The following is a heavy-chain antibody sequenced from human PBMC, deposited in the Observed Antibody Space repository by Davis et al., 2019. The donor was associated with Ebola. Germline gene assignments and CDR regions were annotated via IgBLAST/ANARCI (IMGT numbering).Heavy chain of an antibody. V-gene: IGHV3-30*04. CDR2: ISYDGSNK. CDR3: ARDEGYCSSGSCYVPGY. J-gene: IGHJ4*02. CDR1: GFTFSSYA. D-gene: IGHD2-15*01. Sequence: PGGSLRLSCAASGFTFSSYAMHWVRQAPGKGLEWVAVISYDGSNKYYADSVKGRFTISRDNAKNTLYLQMNSLRAEDTAVYYCARDEGYCSSGSCYVPGYWGQGTLVTVSS.